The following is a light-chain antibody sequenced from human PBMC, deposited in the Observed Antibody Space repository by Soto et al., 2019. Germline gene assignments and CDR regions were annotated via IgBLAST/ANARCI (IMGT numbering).Light chain of an antibody. CDR3: QQYKNWPL. CDR2: AAS. Sequence: DIQMTQSPSSLSASVGDRVTITCRASQGISNYLAWYQQKPGKVPKLLIYAASTRATGIPARFSGSGSGTEFTLTISSLQSEDFAVYYCQQYKNWPLFGQGTRLEI. CDR1: QGISNY. J-gene: IGKJ5*01. V-gene: IGKV1-27*01.